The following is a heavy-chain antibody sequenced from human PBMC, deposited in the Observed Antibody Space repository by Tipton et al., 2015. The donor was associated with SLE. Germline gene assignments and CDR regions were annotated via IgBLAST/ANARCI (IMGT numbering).Heavy chain of an antibody. J-gene: IGHJ4*02. CDR2: IFNGWNT. V-gene: IGHV4-39*07. Sequence: TLSLTCFVSGGSVSSSNQYWGWMRQTPGKGLEWIGSIFNGWNTYYNPSLKSRVTISVDTSKNQFSLKLTSVTAADTAVYYCAREPDYWGQGILVAVSS. CDR3: AREPDY. CDR1: GGSVSSSNQY.